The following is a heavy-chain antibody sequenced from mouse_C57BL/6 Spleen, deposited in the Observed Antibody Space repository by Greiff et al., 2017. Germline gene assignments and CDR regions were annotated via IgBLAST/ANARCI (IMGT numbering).Heavy chain of an antibody. Sequence: VQLQQSGPELVKPGASVKISCKASGYTFTDYYMNWVKQSHGKSLEWIGDINPNNGGTSYNQKLQGKATLTLYKSSSTASMALRSLTSEDSAVYYCAREGGYYFDDWGQGTTLTVSS. CDR3: AREGGYYFDD. CDR1: GYTFTDYY. J-gene: IGHJ2*01. CDR2: INPNNGGT. V-gene: IGHV1-26*01.